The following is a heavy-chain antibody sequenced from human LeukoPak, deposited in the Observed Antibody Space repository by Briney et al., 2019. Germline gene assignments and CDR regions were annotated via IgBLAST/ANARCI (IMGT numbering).Heavy chain of an antibody. J-gene: IGHJ4*02. D-gene: IGHD6-19*01. Sequence: SETLSLTCAVYGGSFSGYFCIWIRQPPGKGLEWIGEINHSGRSNYNPSLKRRVTISVDTSKNQCSLKLNSVTAADTAVYYCVREREKQWLFWGQGTLVPVSS. V-gene: IGHV4-34*01. CDR1: GGSFSGYF. CDR3: VREREKQWLF. CDR2: INHSGRS.